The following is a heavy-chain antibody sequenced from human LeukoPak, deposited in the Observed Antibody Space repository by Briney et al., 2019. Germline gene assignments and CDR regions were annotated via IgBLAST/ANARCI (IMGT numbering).Heavy chain of an antibody. CDR3: ARGRSNFRD. CDR1: TASISSYS. V-gene: IGHV4-59*01. Sequence: SETLSLTCTVSTASISSYSWSWIRQPPGKGLEWIAYIYNGNTDYNPSLKSRVTISVDTSKRQFSLKLSSVTAADTAVYYCARGRSNFRDWGQGTLVTVSS. J-gene: IGHJ4*02. CDR2: IYNGNT.